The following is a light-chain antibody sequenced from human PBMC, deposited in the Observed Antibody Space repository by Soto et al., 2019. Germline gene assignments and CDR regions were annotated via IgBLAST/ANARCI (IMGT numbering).Light chain of an antibody. Sequence: QSALTQPASVSGSPGQSITISCTGTSSDVGSYNLVSWYQQHPGKAPKLMIYEGSERPSGVSYRFSGSKSGSTASLTISGLQAEDEADYYCCSYAGSSTLLFGGGTKVTVL. V-gene: IGLV2-23*01. CDR2: EGS. CDR3: CSYAGSSTLL. CDR1: SSDVGSYNL. J-gene: IGLJ2*01.